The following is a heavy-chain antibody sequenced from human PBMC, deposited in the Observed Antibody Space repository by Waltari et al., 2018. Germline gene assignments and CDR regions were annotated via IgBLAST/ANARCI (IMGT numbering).Heavy chain of an antibody. CDR2: INHSGST. V-gene: IGHV4-34*01. CDR3: ARVLRFLEWSLDY. CDR1: GGSFSGSY. D-gene: IGHD3-3*01. Sequence: QVQLQQWGAGLLKPSATLSLTCAVYGGSFSGSYWSWIRQPPGKGLEWIGEINHSGSTNYNPSLKSRVTISVDTSKNQFSLKLSSVTAADTAVYYCARVLRFLEWSLDYWGQGTLVTVSS. J-gene: IGHJ4*02.